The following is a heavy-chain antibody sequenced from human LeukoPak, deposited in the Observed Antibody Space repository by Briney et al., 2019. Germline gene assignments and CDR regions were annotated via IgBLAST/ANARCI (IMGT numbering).Heavy chain of an antibody. CDR1: GFTFSSHD. CDR3: ARFVRYYGSLDH. CDR2: IATAGDT. D-gene: IGHD3-10*01. V-gene: IGHV3-13*01. J-gene: IGHJ4*02. Sequence: GGSLRLSCAASGFTFSSHDMHWVRQATGKGLEWVSAIATAGDTYYPGSVKGRFTISRENAKNSLYLQMNSLRAEDTAVYYCARFVRYYGSLDHWGQGTLVTVSS.